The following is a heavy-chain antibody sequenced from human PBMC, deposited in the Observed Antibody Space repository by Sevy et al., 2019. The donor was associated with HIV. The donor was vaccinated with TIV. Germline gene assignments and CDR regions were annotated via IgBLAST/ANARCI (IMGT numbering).Heavy chain of an antibody. Sequence: GGSLRLSCAASGFTFSSYWMSWVRQAPGKGLEWVANINQDGSEKHYGDSVKGRVTISRDSSKNSLFPQVHSLRVEDTAVYYCARDSKVDYNYGLEDMMVYWGQGTLVTVSS. CDR2: INQDGSEK. CDR1: GFTFSSYW. J-gene: IGHJ4*02. D-gene: IGHD3-16*01. CDR3: ARDSKVDYNYGLEDMMVY. V-gene: IGHV3-7*01.